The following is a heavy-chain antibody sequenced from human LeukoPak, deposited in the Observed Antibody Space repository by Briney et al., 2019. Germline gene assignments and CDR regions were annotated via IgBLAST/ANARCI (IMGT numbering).Heavy chain of an antibody. CDR3: AKIDWSSGF. V-gene: IGHV3-30*02. D-gene: IGHD3-9*01. CDR1: GLTFSNYG. J-gene: IGHJ4*02. CDR2: IRYDGSNK. Sequence: GGSLRLSCAASGLTFSNYGMHWLRQAPGKGLEWVAFIRYDGSNKYHADSVKGRFTISRDNSKSTLYLQMDSLRAEDTAVYFCAKIDWSSGFWGQGTLVAVSS.